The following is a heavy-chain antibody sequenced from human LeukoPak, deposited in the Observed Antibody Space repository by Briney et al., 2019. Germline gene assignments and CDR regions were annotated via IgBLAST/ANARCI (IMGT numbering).Heavy chain of an antibody. CDR2: ISTSGTQ. D-gene: IGHD3-3*01. J-gene: IGHJ6*03. V-gene: IGHV3-48*01. Sequence: GGSLRLSCAASGFSFSSFGMIWVRQAPGKGLGWLSYISTSGTQSYADSVKGRITVSRDNVKKPVSLQMNSLRVGDTAVYYCARRNTIFRGYFYMDVWGKGTTVTVAS. CDR3: ARRNTIFRGYFYMDV. CDR1: GFSFSSFG.